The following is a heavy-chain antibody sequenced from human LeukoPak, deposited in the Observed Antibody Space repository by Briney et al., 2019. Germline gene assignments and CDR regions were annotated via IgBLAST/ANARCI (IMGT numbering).Heavy chain of an antibody. V-gene: IGHV1-2*02. J-gene: IGHJ4*02. CDR1: GYTFTGYY. CDR2: INPNSGGT. D-gene: IGHD2-21*02. Sequence: GASVKVSCKASGYTFTGYYMHWVRQAPGQGLEWMGWINPNSGGTNYAQKFQGRVTMTRDTSISTAYMELSRLRSDDTAVYYCARSRVVVTSLPNFGYWGQGTLVTVSS. CDR3: ARSRVVVTSLPNFGY.